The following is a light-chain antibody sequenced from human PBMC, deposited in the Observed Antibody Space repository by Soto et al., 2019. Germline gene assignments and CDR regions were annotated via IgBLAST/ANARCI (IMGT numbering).Light chain of an antibody. CDR3: QQYERYST. V-gene: IGKV1-5*03. CDR2: KAS. Sequence: EIQMTQSPSTLSASVGDRVTITCRASQNIYTWLAWYQQKPGIAPKLLIYKASTLQSGVPTRFSGSGSGTDFTLTISGMQPDDYAAYYCQQYERYSTFGQGTKVDI. CDR1: QNIYTW. J-gene: IGKJ1*01.